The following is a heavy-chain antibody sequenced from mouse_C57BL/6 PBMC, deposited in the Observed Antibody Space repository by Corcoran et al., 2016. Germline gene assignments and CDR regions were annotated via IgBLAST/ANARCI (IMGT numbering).Heavy chain of an antibody. CDR1: GYTFTDYY. CDR3: ARRGLYDYDGAWFAS. Sequence: EVQLQQSGPVLVKPGASVKMSCKASGYTFTDYYMNWVKQSHGKSLEWIGVINPYNGGTSYNQKFKGKATLTVDKSSSTAYMELNSLTSEDSAVYYCARRGLYDYDGAWFASGAKGLWSLSLQ. V-gene: IGHV1-19*01. D-gene: IGHD2-4*01. J-gene: IGHJ3*01. CDR2: INPYNGGT.